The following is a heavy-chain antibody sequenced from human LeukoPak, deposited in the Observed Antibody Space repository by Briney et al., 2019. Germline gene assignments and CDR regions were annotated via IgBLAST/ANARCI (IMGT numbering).Heavy chain of an antibody. D-gene: IGHD6-13*01. Sequence: PSETLSLTCTVSGYSISSGYYWGWIRQPPGKGLEWIGSIYHSGSTYYNPSLKSRVTISVDTSKNQFSLKLSSVTAAGTAVYYCARGSSSSYGWFDPWGQGTLVTVSS. CDR3: ARGSSSSYGWFDP. CDR2: IYHSGST. J-gene: IGHJ5*02. V-gene: IGHV4-38-2*02. CDR1: GYSISSGYY.